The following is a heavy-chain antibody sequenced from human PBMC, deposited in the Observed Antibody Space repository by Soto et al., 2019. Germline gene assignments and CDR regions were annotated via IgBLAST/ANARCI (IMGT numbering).Heavy chain of an antibody. CDR1: GGSISSYY. J-gene: IGHJ6*02. CDR2: IYSSGRT. V-gene: IGHV4-59*01. D-gene: IGHD3-10*01. CDR3: ARGDPLLWFGETVYYGMDV. Sequence: QVQLQESGPGLVKPSETLSLTCTDPGGSISSYYWSWIRQPPGKGLEWIGYIYSSGRTNYNPSLKRRVTISVDTSKNQFSLKLSSVTAADTAVYYCARGDPLLWFGETVYYGMDVWGQGTTVTVSS.